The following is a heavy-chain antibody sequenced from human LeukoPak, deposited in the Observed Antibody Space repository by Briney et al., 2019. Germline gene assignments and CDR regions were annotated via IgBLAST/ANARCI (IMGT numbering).Heavy chain of an antibody. Sequence: PGGALRLSCAASGFTFSSYSMNWGRQAPGKGLEWVSFISSSGASIYYADSVKGRFTVSRDNAKNSLYLQMNSLGVEDTAMYYCAPICSSGNCFQTRFDYWGQGTLVTVSS. CDR1: GFTFSSYS. CDR3: APICSSGNCFQTRFDY. CDR2: ISSSGASI. J-gene: IGHJ4*02. D-gene: IGHD3-22*01. V-gene: IGHV3-21*01.